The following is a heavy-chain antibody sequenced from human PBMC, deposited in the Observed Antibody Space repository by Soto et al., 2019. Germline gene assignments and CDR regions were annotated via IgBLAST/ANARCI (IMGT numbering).Heavy chain of an antibody. D-gene: IGHD1-7*01. V-gene: IGHV4-30-4*01. CDR1: GDSISSGDYY. Sequence: SETLSLTCTVSGDSISSGDYYWSWIRQPPGKGLEWIGYIYYSGSTYYNPSLKSRVTMSVDTSKNQFSLKLSSVTAADTAVYYCARGYNWNYGRGAGSLLFDYWGQGILVTV. CDR2: IYYSGST. CDR3: ARGYNWNYGRGAGSLLFDY. J-gene: IGHJ4*02.